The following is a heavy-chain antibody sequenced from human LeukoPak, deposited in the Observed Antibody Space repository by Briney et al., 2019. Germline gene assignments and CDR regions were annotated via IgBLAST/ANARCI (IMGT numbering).Heavy chain of an antibody. CDR3: ATHILWSKKGLFDY. CDR2: INPNSGGT. CDR1: GYTFTGYY. J-gene: IGHJ4*02. Sequence: GASVKVSCKASGYTFTGYYMDWVRQAPGQGLEWMGRINPNSGGTNYAQKFQGRVTMTRDTSTSTVYMELSSLRSEDTAVYYCATHILWSKKGLFDYWGQGTLVTVSS. D-gene: IGHD2-21*01. V-gene: IGHV1-2*06.